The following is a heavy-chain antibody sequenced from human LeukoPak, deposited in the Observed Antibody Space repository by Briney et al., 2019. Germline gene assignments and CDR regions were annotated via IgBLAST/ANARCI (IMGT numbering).Heavy chain of an antibody. D-gene: IGHD6-19*01. CDR3: ARVRAVAGDYYYYGMDV. J-gene: IGHJ6*02. Sequence: SVKVSCKASGGTFSSYAISWVRQAPGQGLEWMGRIIPILGIANYAQKFQGRVTITADKSTSTAYMELSSLRSEDTAVYYCARVRAVAGDYYYYGMDVWGQRTTVTVSS. CDR1: GGTFSSYA. CDR2: IIPILGIA. V-gene: IGHV1-69*04.